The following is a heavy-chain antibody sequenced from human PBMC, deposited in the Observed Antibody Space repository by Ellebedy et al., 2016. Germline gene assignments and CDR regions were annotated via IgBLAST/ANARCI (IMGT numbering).Heavy chain of an antibody. D-gene: IGHD6-19*01. Sequence: LSLTCAASGFTFSSYGMHWVRQAPGKGLEWVSTIRGSGGSTYYADSVKGRFTISRDNSKNTLYLQMNSLRAEDTAVYYCARAIAVAGTHPQDLYYYYYYGMDVWGQGTTVTVSS. J-gene: IGHJ6*02. CDR3: ARAIAVAGTHPQDLYYYYYYGMDV. CDR1: GFTFSSYG. V-gene: IGHV3-23*01. CDR2: IRGSGGST.